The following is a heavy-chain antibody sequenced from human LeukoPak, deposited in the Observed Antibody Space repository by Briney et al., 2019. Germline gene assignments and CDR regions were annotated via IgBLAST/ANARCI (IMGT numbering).Heavy chain of an antibody. J-gene: IGHJ4*02. V-gene: IGHV4-4*07. D-gene: IGHD3-22*01. Sequence: SETLSLTCRVSDYSISSGYYWGWIRQPAGKGLEWIGRIYTSGSTNYNPSLKSRVTMSVDTSKNQFSLKLSSVTAADTAVYYCARLTYYYDSSGYYYFDYWGQGTLVTVSS. CDR1: DYSISSGYY. CDR2: IYTSGST. CDR3: ARLTYYYDSSGYYYFDY.